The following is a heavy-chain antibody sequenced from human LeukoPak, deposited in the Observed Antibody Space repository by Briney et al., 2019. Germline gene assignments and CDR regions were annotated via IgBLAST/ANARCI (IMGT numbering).Heavy chain of an antibody. CDR3: ARYDGDYAGRAQGGMDV. V-gene: IGHV3-30-3*01. J-gene: IGHJ6*02. D-gene: IGHD4-17*01. CDR2: ISYDGSNK. Sequence: QPGRSLRLSCAASGFTFSSYAMHWVRQAPGKGLEWVAVISYDGSNKYYADSVEGRFTISRDNAKNSLYLQMNSLRAEDTAVYYCARYDGDYAGRAQGGMDVWGQGTTVTVSS. CDR1: GFTFSSYA.